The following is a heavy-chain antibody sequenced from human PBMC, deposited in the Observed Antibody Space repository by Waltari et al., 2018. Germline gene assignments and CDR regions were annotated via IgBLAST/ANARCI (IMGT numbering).Heavy chain of an antibody. D-gene: IGHD3-22*01. V-gene: IGHV3-7*03. J-gene: IGHJ4*02. CDR1: GFTFSSYW. Sequence: EVQLVESGGGLVQPGGSLRLSCAAPGFTFSSYWMSWVRQAPGRGGEWMAIISHGGRRKYYEDSMKGRFTISGDNAKNSLYLKMNSLRAEDTAVYYCARSLGSYDSCGNLDYWGQGTLVTVSS. CDR3: ARSLGSYDSCGNLDY. CDR2: ISHGGRRK.